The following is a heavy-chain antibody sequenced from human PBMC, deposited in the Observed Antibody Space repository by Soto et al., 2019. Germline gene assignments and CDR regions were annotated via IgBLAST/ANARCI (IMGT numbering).Heavy chain of an antibody. V-gene: IGHV4-38-2*01. CDR3: ARVRYYYDSSGYYFDAFDI. CDR2: IYHSGST. J-gene: IGHJ3*02. Sequence: PSETLSLTCAVSGYSISSGYYWGWILQPPGRGRDVSDSIYHSGSTYYNPTIKSRVTISVETSKKQFTLKISSVTAADTAVYYCARVRYYYDSSGYYFDAFDIWVQGTMVTVSS. D-gene: IGHD3-22*01. CDR1: GYSISSGYY.